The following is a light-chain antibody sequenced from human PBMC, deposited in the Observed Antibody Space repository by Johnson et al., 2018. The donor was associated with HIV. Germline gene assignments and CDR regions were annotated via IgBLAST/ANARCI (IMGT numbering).Light chain of an antibody. J-gene: IGLJ1*01. CDR1: SSNIGSNY. V-gene: IGLV1-51*01. CDR2: DNN. Sequence: HSVLTQPPSVSAAPGQKVTISCSGSSSNIGSNYVSWYQQLPGTAPRLLISDNNKRPSGIPDRFSGSKSGTSATLGITGLQTGDEADYYCGTWDSSLSAYVFGTGTKVTVL. CDR3: GTWDSSLSAYV.